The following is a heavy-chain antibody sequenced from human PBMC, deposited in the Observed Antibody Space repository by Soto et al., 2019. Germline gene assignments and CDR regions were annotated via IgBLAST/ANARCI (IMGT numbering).Heavy chain of an antibody. Sequence: GASVKVSCKASGGTFSSYAISWVRQAPGQGLEWMGGIIPIFGTANYAQKFQGRVTITADESTSTAYMELSSLRSEDTAVYYCARDRTTTGTRLVPDAFDIWGQGTMVTVSS. CDR2: IIPIFGTA. J-gene: IGHJ3*02. CDR1: GGTFSSYA. D-gene: IGHD1-1*01. CDR3: ARDRTTTGTRLVPDAFDI. V-gene: IGHV1-69*13.